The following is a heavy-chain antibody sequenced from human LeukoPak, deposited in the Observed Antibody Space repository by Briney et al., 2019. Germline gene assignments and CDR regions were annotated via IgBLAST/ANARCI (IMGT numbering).Heavy chain of an antibody. CDR2: IYTSGST. J-gene: IGHJ5*02. CDR1: GGSISSGSDY. CDR3: ARGEWYGGYPPYNWFDP. V-gene: IGHV4-61*02. D-gene: IGHD3-10*01. Sequence: SETLSLTCTVSGGSISSGSDYWSWIRQPAGKGLEWIGRIYTSGSTNYNPSLKSRVTISVDTSKNQFSLKLSSVTAAGTAVYYCARGEWYGGYPPYNWFDPWGQGTLVTVSS.